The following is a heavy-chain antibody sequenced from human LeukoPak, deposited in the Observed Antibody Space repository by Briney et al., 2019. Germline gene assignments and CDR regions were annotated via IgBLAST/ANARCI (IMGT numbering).Heavy chain of an antibody. V-gene: IGHV3-64*01. CDR1: GFTFSSYA. Sequence: PGGSLRLSCAASGFTFSSYAMHWVRQAPGKGLEYVSAISSNGGSTYYVNSVKGRFTISRDNSKNTLYLQMGSLRAEDMAVYYCARLRTNTRYCSGGSCLHDAFDIWGQGTMVTVSS. J-gene: IGHJ3*02. CDR2: ISSNGGST. CDR3: ARLRTNTRYCSGGSCLHDAFDI. D-gene: IGHD2-15*01.